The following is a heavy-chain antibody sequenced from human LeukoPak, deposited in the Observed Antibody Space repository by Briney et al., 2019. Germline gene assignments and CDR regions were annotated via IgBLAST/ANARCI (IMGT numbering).Heavy chain of an antibody. CDR2: IWYDGSNK. V-gene: IGHV3-33*08. D-gene: IGHD2-15*01. CDR3: ARDIYCSGGSCYSTDLFDY. CDR1: GFTFSSYW. J-gene: IGHJ4*02. Sequence: GGSLRLSCAASGFTFSSYWMSWVRQAPGKGLEWVAVIWYDGSNKYYADSVKGRFTISRDNSKNTLYLQMNSLRAEDTAVYYCARDIYCSGGSCYSTDLFDYWGQGTLVTVSS.